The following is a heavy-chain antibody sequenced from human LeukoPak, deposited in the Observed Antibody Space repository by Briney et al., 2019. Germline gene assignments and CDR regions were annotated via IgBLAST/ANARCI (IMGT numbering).Heavy chain of an antibody. D-gene: IGHD5-24*01. CDR2: ISSSST. J-gene: IGHJ4*02. V-gene: IGHV3-21*01. Sequence: GGSLRLSCAASGFTFSSYVMSWVRQAPGKGLEWVSSISSSSTYGDSVKGRFTIARDSAKNSLYLQMNSLRVEDTDVYYCARDYGYEIDYWGQGTLVTVSS. CDR1: GFTFSSYV. CDR3: ARDYGYEIDY.